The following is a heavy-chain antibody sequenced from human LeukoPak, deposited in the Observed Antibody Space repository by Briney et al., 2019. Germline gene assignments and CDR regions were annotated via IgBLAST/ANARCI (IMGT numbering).Heavy chain of an antibody. CDR3: ARPGIAAAGTGYFDY. J-gene: IGHJ4*02. D-gene: IGHD6-13*01. V-gene: IGHV3-30*03. CDR1: GFTFSSYG. Sequence: PGRSLRLSCAASGFTFSSYGMHSVRQAPGKGLEWVAVISYVGSNKYYADSVKSRFTISRDNSKNTLYLQMNSLRAEDTAVYYCARPGIAAAGTGYFDYWGQGTLVTVSS. CDR2: ISYVGSNK.